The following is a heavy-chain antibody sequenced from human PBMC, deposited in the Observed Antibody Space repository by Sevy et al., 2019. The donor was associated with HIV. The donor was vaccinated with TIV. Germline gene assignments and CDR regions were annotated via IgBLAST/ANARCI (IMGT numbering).Heavy chain of an antibody. V-gene: IGHV4-39*01. CDR1: GGSISSSSYY. D-gene: IGHD2-8*01. Sequence: GSQRLSCTVSGGSISSSSYYWGWIRQPPGKGLEWIGSIYYSGSTYYNPSLKSRVTISVDTSKNQFSLKLSSVTAADTAVYYCAVRKPNSRSMNYYYYYMDVWGKGTTVTVSS. CDR3: AVRKPNSRSMNYYYYYMDV. J-gene: IGHJ6*03. CDR2: IYYSGST.